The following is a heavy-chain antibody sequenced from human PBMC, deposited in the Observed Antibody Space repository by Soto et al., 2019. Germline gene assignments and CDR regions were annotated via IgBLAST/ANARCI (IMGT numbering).Heavy chain of an antibody. CDR1: GGSISSSSYY. Sequence: SETLSLTCTVSGGSISSSSYYWGWIRQPPGKGLEWIGSIYYSGSTYYNPSLKSRVTISVDTSKNQFSLKLSSVTAADTAVYYCAGLGGARGVIITPTNIQHWGQGTLVTVSS. V-gene: IGHV4-39*01. CDR3: AGLGGARGVIITPTNIQH. J-gene: IGHJ1*01. CDR2: IYYSGST. D-gene: IGHD3-10*01.